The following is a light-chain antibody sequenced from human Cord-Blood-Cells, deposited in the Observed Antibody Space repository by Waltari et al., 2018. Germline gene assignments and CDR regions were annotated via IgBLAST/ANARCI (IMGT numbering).Light chain of an antibody. V-gene: IGLV3-25*03. CDR3: QSADSSGTYPV. CDR1: ALPKQY. Sequence: SYELTQPPSVSVSPGQTARNTCPGDALPKQYAYCYQQKPGQAPVLLIYKDSERPSGIPERFSGSSSGTTVTLTISGVQAEDEADYYCQSADSSGTYPVFGGGTKLTVL. CDR2: KDS. J-gene: IGLJ3*02.